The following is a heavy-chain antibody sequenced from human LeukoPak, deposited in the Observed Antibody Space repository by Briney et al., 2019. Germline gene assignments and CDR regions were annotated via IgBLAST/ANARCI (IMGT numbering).Heavy chain of an antibody. V-gene: IGHV3-43*01. CDR3: AKEVDCPSDCLFFHS. D-gene: IGHD2-21*02. CDR2: INRRGHT. Sequence: PGRSLRLSCAASGFTFDRFSIHWVRQTPEKGLEWVSLINRRGHTFYADSVKGRFTISRDNSRNSVFLQMNSLRPEDTALYHCAKEVDCPSDCLFFHSWGQGTLVTVSS. CDR1: GFTFDRFS. J-gene: IGHJ4*02.